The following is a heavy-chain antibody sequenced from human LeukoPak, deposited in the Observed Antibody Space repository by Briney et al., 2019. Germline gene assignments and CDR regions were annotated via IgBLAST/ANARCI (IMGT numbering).Heavy chain of an antibody. CDR2: IYYSGST. Sequence: SETLSLTCTVSGGSISSGDYYWSWIRQPPGKGLEWIGYIYYSGSTYYNPSLKSRVTISVDTSKNQFCLKLSSVTAADTAVYYCARDGSTIGFLDYWGQGTLVTVSS. CDR3: ARDGSTIGFLDY. J-gene: IGHJ4*02. CDR1: GGSISSGDYY. D-gene: IGHD1-7*01. V-gene: IGHV4-30-4*08.